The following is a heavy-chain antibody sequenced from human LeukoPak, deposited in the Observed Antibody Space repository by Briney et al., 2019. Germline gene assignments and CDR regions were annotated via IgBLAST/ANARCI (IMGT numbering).Heavy chain of an antibody. Sequence: SQTLSLTCAISGDSISSNSVTWNWIRQSPSRGLEWLGRTYYRSTWYNDYAVSVRGRITVNPDTSKNQFSLHLDSVTPEDTAVYYCARRLTQYDCFDPWGQGILVTVSS. J-gene: IGHJ5*02. CDR1: GDSISSNSVT. CDR2: TYYRSTWYN. V-gene: IGHV6-1*01. D-gene: IGHD2-2*01. CDR3: ARRLTQYDCFDP.